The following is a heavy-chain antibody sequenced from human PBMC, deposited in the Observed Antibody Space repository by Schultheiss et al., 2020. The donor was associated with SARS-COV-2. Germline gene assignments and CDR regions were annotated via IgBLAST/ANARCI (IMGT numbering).Heavy chain of an antibody. D-gene: IGHD6-19*01. V-gene: IGHV4-34*01. Sequence: SETLSLTCTVSGGSISSYYWSWIRQPPGKGLEWIGEINHSGSTNYNPSLKSRVTISVDTSKNQFSLKLSSVTAADTAVYYCARHGSSYSSGWSHPYNWFDPWGQGTLVTVSS. CDR1: GGSISSYY. J-gene: IGHJ5*02. CDR3: ARHGSSYSSGWSHPYNWFDP. CDR2: INHSGST.